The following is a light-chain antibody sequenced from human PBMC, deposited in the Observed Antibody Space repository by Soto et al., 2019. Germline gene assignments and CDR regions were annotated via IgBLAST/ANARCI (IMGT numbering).Light chain of an antibody. J-gene: IGLJ1*01. CDR1: SSDVGAYIY. V-gene: IGLV2-14*01. Sequence: QSVLTQPASVSGSPGQSITISCTGTSSDVGAYIYVSWYQHHPGKAPKVMIYEVTNRPSGVSDSFSGSKSGNTASLTISGLQAEDEADYYCCSYTSSRTYVFGTGTKVTVL. CDR2: EVT. CDR3: CSYTSSRTYV.